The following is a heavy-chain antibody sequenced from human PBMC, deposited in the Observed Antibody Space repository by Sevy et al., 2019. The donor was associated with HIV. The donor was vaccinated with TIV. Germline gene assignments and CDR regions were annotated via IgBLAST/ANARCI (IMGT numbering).Heavy chain of an antibody. CDR1: GYTFTSYG. V-gene: IGHV1-18*04. Sequence: ASVKVSCKASGYTFTSYGISWVRQAPGQGLEWMGWISAYNGNTNYAQKLQGRVTMTTDTSTSTTYMELRSLRSDDTAVYYCARDRGYSSSWRDFDYWGQGTLVTVSS. CDR3: ARDRGYSSSWRDFDY. J-gene: IGHJ4*02. CDR2: ISAYNGNT. D-gene: IGHD6-13*01.